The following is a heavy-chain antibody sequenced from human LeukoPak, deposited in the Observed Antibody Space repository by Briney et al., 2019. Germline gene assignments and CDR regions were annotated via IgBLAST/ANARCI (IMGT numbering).Heavy chain of an antibody. CDR2: IYYSGST. CDR1: GGSISSGDYY. Sequence: SETLSLTCTVSGGSISSGDYYWSWIRQPPGKGLEWIGYIYYSGSTYYNPPLKSRVTISVDTSKNQFSLKLSSVTAADTAVYYCARGDEGLLWFGELCFDYWGQGTLVTVSS. V-gene: IGHV4-30-4*08. D-gene: IGHD3-10*01. CDR3: ARGDEGLLWFGELCFDY. J-gene: IGHJ4*02.